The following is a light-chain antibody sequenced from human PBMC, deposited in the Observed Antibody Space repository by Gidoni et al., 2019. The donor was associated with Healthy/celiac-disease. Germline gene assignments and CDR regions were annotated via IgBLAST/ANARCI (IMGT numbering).Light chain of an antibody. J-gene: IGKJ1*01. CDR1: QSVSSN. V-gene: IGKV3-15*01. CDR3: QQYNNWSPWT. Sequence: DIVMTQSPATLSVSPGERATLSCRASQSVSSNLDWYQQKPGQAPRLLIDGAATRATGIPARFSGSGSGTEFNLTISSLQSEDVAVYYCQQYNNWSPWTFGQGTKVEIK. CDR2: GAA.